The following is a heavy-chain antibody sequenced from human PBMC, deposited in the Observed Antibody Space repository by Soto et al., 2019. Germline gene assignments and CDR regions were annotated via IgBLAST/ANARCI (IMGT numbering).Heavy chain of an antibody. D-gene: IGHD4-4*01. CDR1: GYTFINYA. CDR2: IGPYNGNT. Sequence: QVQLVQSGAEVRKPGASVKVSCKTSGYTFINYAFNWVRQAPGQGLEWMGWIGPYNGNTNYAQKFQGRVTMTTDTSTATAYMELRSMRSGDTAVYYCARDSDLSNYAGDFWGQGTLGTVAS. J-gene: IGHJ4*02. V-gene: IGHV1-18*01. CDR3: ARDSDLSNYAGDF.